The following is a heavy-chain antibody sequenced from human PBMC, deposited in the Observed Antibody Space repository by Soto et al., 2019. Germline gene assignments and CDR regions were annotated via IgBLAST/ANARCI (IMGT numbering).Heavy chain of an antibody. Sequence: QVHLVQSGTEVKKPGSSVTVSCKASGGTLSDYTFVWVRQAPGQGLECMGRIIPLLGITHNAQNLQGRLTLTAGKSSAPVYMELSSLISDDTAVYYCMVRGVTGWRALDVWGQGTTVTVSS. CDR3: MVRGVTGWRALDV. CDR2: IIPLLGIT. D-gene: IGHD3-10*01. CDR1: GGTLSDYT. V-gene: IGHV1-69*02. J-gene: IGHJ6*02.